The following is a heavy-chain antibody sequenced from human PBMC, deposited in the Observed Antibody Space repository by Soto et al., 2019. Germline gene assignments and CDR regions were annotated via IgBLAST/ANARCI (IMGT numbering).Heavy chain of an antibody. V-gene: IGHV4-61*01. D-gene: IGHD6-13*01. CDR2: IYYSGST. CDR3: ARVVAAAARARFDP. Sequence: SETLSLTCTVSGVSVSSGRYYWSWIRQPPGKGLEWIGYIYYSGSTNYNPSLKSRVTISVDTSKNQFSLKLSSVTAADTAVYYCARVVAAAARARFDPWGQGTTVTVSS. CDR1: GVSVSSGRYY. J-gene: IGHJ5*02.